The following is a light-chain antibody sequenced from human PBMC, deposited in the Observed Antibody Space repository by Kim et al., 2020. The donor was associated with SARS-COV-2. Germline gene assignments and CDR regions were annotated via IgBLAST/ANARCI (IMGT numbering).Light chain of an antibody. CDR3: QQSYGMPWT. CDR1: VSNS. V-gene: IGKV1-NL1*01. J-gene: IGKJ1*01. CDR2: GAS. Sequence: VSNSLAWYQHKPGKAPKLLVYGASRLQSGVPSRFSGSGSGTDYTLTISSLQPEDLGTFYCQQSYGMPWTFGQGTKVEI.